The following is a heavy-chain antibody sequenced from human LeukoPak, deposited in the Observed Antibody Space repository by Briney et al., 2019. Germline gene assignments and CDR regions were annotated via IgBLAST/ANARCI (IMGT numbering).Heavy chain of an antibody. CDR1: GFTVSSNY. J-gene: IGHJ4*02. V-gene: IGHV3-66*02. Sequence: PGGSLRLSCAASGFTVSSNYMSWVRQAPGKGLEWVSVIYSGGSTYYADSVKGRFTISRDNSKNTLYLQMNSLRAEDTAVYYCAKALIVGATKGDYWGQGTLVTVSS. CDR3: AKALIVGATKGDY. D-gene: IGHD1-26*01. CDR2: IYSGGST.